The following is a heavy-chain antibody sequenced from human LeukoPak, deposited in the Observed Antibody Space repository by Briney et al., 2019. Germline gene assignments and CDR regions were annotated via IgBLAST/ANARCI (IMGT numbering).Heavy chain of an antibody. CDR3: ARLPLYSSSWYGWFDP. Sequence: SVKVSCKASGGTFSSYAISWVRQAPGQGLEWMGGIIPIFGTANYAQKFQGRVTITADKSTSTAYMELSGLRSEDTAVYYCARLPLYSSSWYGWFDPWGQGTLVTVSS. D-gene: IGHD6-13*01. CDR1: GGTFSSYA. V-gene: IGHV1-69*06. J-gene: IGHJ5*02. CDR2: IIPIFGTA.